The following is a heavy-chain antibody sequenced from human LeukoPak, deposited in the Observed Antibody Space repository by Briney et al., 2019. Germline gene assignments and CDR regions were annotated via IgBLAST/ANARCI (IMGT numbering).Heavy chain of an antibody. V-gene: IGHV1-46*01. CDR3: ARDQRAITMVRGVKIGYGMDV. D-gene: IGHD3-10*01. Sequence: ASVKVSCKASGYTFTSYYMHWVRQAPGQGLEWMGIINPSGGSTSYAQKFQGRVTMTRDTSTSTVYMELSSLRSEDTAVYYCARDQRAITMVRGVKIGYGMDVWGQGITVTVSS. CDR1: GYTFTSYY. J-gene: IGHJ6*02. CDR2: INPSGGST.